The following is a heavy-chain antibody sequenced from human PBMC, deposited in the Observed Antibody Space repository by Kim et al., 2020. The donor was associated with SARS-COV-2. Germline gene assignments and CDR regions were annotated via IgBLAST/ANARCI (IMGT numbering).Heavy chain of an antibody. V-gene: IGHV3-7*01. CDR2: IKQVGSEK. D-gene: IGHD3-9*01. J-gene: IGHJ6*02. CDR3: PRDRWLLLESNYYVYGMDV. Sequence: GGSLRLSCPPSGFPFSTFWMNWVRPTPSKGLEWGANIKQVGSEKYYEDSGKGRFTISRDTAKNPLYLQMNNLRAEDTAVTYCPRDRWLLLESNYYVYGMDVWGQGPAVTVSS. CDR1: GFPFSTFW.